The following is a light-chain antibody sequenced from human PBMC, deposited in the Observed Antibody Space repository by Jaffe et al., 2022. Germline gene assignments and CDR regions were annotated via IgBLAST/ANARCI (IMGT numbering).Light chain of an antibody. CDR1: QSVSSNY. CDR3: QHYGTSPGT. Sequence: EIVLTQSPGTLSLSPGETATLSCRASQSVSSNYLAWYQQKPGQAPRLLIYGVSSRATGIPDRFSGSGSGTDFTLTISTMEPEDFAVYYCQHYGTSPGTFGQGTKV. J-gene: IGKJ1*01. V-gene: IGKV3-20*01. CDR2: GVS.